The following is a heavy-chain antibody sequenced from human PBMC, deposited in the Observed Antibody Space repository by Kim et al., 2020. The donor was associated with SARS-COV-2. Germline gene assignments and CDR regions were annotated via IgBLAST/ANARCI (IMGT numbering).Heavy chain of an antibody. J-gene: IGHJ4*02. Sequence: GGSLRLSCAASGFIVSSNYMSWVRQAPGKGLEWVSVIYSDGTTYYADSVQGRFTISRDNSKNTLYLQMSSLRAEDTAVYYCARGSPGRYSYGWIYFDYWGQGTLVTVSS. CDR2: IYSDGTT. CDR1: GFIVSSNY. D-gene: IGHD5-18*01. V-gene: IGHV3-66*01. CDR3: ARGSPGRYSYGWIYFDY.